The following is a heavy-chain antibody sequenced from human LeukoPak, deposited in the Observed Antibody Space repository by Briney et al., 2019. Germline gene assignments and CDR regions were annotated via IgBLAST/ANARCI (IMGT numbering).Heavy chain of an antibody. CDR2: INHSGST. CDR3: AVVVVAALFDP. V-gene: IGHV4-34*01. CDR1: GGSFSGYY. Sequence: SETLSLTCAVYGGSFSGYYWSWIRQPPGKGLEWIGEINHSGSTNYNPSLESRVTISVDTSKNQFSLKLSSVTAADTAVYYCAVVVVAALFDPWGQGTLVTVSS. D-gene: IGHD2-15*01. J-gene: IGHJ5*02.